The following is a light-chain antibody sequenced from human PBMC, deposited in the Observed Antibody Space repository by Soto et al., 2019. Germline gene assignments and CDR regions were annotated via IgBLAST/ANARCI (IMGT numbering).Light chain of an antibody. CDR1: QSVSSNY. CDR2: AAS. CDR3: LQHDTSPRT. V-gene: IGKV3-20*01. Sequence: ENVLTQSPGTLSLSPGERATLSCRASQSVSSNYLAWYQQKPGQAPRLLIYAASTRATGIPDRFSGSGSGTDFTLTINRLEPEDFAVYYCLQHDTSPRTFGQGPKLESK. J-gene: IGKJ2*01.